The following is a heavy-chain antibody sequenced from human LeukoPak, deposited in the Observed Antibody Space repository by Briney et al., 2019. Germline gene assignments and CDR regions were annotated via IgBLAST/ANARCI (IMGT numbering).Heavy chain of an antibody. CDR2: ISYDGSDK. V-gene: IGHV3-30*18. D-gene: IGHD6-13*01. Sequence: GGSLRLSCAASGFTFSTYGMHWVRQAPGKGLEWVAVISYDGSDKYYADSVKGRFTISRDNSKNTLYLQMNSLRAEDTAVYYCAKDHTSSWYYFDYWGQGTLVTVSS. J-gene: IGHJ4*02. CDR1: GFTFSTYG. CDR3: AKDHTSSWYYFDY.